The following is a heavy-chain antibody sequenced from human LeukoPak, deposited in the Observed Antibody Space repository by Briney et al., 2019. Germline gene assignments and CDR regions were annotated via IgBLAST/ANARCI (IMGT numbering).Heavy chain of an antibody. D-gene: IGHD6-19*01. Sequence: ASVKASCKASGYTFTSYYMHWVRQAPGHGREWMGIINPSGGSTSYAQKFQGRVTMTRDTSTSTVYMELSSLRSEDTAVYYCARVAVPRTFDYWGQGTLVTVSS. CDR1: GYTFTSYY. CDR2: INPSGGST. J-gene: IGHJ4*02. V-gene: IGHV1-46*03. CDR3: ARVAVPRTFDY.